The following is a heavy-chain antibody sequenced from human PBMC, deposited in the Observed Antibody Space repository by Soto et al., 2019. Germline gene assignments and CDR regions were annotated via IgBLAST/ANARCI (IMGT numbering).Heavy chain of an antibody. J-gene: IGHJ5*02. CDR2: IYYSGST. V-gene: IGHV4-61*01. CDR1: GGSVSSGSYY. CDR3: ASFVLGWKNWFDP. Sequence: SETLSLTCTVSGGSVSSGSYYWSWIRQPPGKGLEWIGYIYYSGSTNYNPSLKSRVTISVDTSKNQFSLKLSSVTAADTAVYYCASFVLGWKNWFDPWGQGTLVTVSS. D-gene: IGHD6-19*01.